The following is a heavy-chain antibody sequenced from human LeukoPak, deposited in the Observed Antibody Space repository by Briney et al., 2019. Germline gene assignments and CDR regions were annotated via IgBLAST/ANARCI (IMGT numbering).Heavy chain of an antibody. CDR3: TGYNIPYTFEF. V-gene: IGHV4-4*02. Sequence: SETLSLTCAVSGGSISRSNWWTWVRQSPGKGLEWIGDIIHSGNTNYNPSLRSRLTISLDKSRNQFSLKLSSVNAADTAVYYCTGYNIPYTFEFWGQGTLVTVSS. CDR1: GGSISRSNW. J-gene: IGHJ4*02. CDR2: IIHSGNT. D-gene: IGHD1-14*01.